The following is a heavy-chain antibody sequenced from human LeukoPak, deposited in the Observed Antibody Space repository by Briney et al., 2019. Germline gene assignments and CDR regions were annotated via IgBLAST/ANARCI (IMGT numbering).Heavy chain of an antibody. CDR1: GHSIRSGYY. CDR2: IYQSGST. CDR3: ARGGSGWPFDY. D-gene: IGHD6-19*01. J-gene: IGHJ4*02. V-gene: IGHV4-38-2*02. Sequence: PSETLSLTCTVSGHSIRSGYYWGWIRQSPGKGLEWIGNIYQSGSTSYNPSLTSRVTISVDSSKNELSLSRNSVTAADTAVYYCARGGSGWPFDYWGQGTLVTVSS.